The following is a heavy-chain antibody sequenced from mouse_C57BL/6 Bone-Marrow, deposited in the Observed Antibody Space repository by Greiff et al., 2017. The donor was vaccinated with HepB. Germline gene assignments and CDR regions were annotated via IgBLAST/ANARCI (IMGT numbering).Heavy chain of an antibody. J-gene: IGHJ3*01. CDR1: GYTFTDYN. CDR2: INPNNGGT. Sequence: EVQLQQSGPELVKPGASVKMSCKASGYTFTDYNMHWVKQSHGKSLEWIGYINPNNGGTSYNQKFKGKATLTVNKSSSTAYMELRSLTSEDSAVYYCAGCTYGSSDRFAYWGQGTLVTVSA. V-gene: IGHV1-22*01. CDR3: AGCTYGSSDRFAY. D-gene: IGHD1-1*01.